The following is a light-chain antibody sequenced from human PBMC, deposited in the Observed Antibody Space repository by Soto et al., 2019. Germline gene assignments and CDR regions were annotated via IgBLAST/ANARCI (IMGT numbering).Light chain of an antibody. CDR3: ASYTSRGTRV. Sequence: QSALTQPASVSGSPGQSITISCAGTMRDVGAYNLVSWYQQRPGKAPKFMIYEVTNRPSGVSNRFSGSKSGNTASLTISGLQAEDEADYYCASYTSRGTRVFGTGTKLTVL. CDR1: MRDVGAYNL. J-gene: IGLJ1*01. V-gene: IGLV2-14*01. CDR2: EVT.